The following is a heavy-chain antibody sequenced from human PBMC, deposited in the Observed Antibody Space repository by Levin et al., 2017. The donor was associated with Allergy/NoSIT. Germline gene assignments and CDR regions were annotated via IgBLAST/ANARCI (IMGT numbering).Heavy chain of an antibody. CDR2: IWYDGSNK. J-gene: IGHJ2*01. D-gene: IGHD4-23*01. V-gene: IGHV3-33*01. CDR3: ARPHDYGGNWVYWYFDL. Sequence: GGSLRLSCAASGFTFSSYGMHWVRQAPGKGLEWVAVIWYDGSNKYYADSVKGRFTISRDNSKNTLYLQMNSLRAEDTAVYYCARPHDYGGNWVYWYFDLWGSGTLVTVSS. CDR1: GFTFSSYG.